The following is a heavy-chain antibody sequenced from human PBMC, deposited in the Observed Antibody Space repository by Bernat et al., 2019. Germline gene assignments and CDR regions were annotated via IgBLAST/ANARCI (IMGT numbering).Heavy chain of an antibody. Sequence: QVQLVQSGAEVKKPGFSVKVSCKSSGGSFSSFAISWVRQAPGQGLEWMGRIIPIFGTANYAQKFQGRVTITAEKSTSTANMELSSLSSEDTAVYYCARGLYSGRYIFDYWGQGTLVTVSS. CDR2: IIPIFGTA. V-gene: IGHV1-69*06. CDR1: GGSFSSFA. CDR3: ARGLYSGRYIFDY. J-gene: IGHJ4*02. D-gene: IGHD1-26*01.